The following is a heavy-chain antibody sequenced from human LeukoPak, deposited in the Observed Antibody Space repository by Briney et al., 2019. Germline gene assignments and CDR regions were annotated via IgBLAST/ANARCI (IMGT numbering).Heavy chain of an antibody. V-gene: IGHV4-31*03. CDR1: GGSISRGGYY. CDR3: ARVGSTVPTFGRIDY. D-gene: IGHD4-17*01. J-gene: IGHJ4*02. CDR2: ISHSGST. Sequence: PSQTLSLTCTVSGGSISRGGYYWSWIRQHPGKGLEWIGYISHSGSTYYNPSLKSRINISVDTSKNQFSLRLSSVTAADTAVYYCARVGSTVPTFGRIDYWGQGTLVTVTS.